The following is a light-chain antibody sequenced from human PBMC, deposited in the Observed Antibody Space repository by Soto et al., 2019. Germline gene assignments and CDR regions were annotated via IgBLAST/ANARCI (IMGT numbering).Light chain of an antibody. J-gene: IGKJ1*01. CDR3: QQYGSSPGT. V-gene: IGKV3-20*01. Sequence: EILLTQSPSTLSLSPGEGVPLSCRASQSVTVNSLAWYQQKPGQAPRLLIYAASTRAAAVPDRFTGSGSGTDFALTISRLEPEDFAVYYCQQYGSSPGTFGQGTKVDIK. CDR2: AAS. CDR1: QSVTVNS.